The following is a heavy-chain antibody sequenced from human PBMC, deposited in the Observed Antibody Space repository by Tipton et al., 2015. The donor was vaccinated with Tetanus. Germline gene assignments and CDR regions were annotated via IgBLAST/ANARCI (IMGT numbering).Heavy chain of an antibody. V-gene: IGHV4-61*05. D-gene: IGHD3-3*01. J-gene: IGHJ4*02. CDR2: ILYGKST. CDR3: ARIQDYWSGYFDF. Sequence: LRLSCTVSGGSISDKKYYWGWIRQPPGKGLEFIGYILYGKSTHYNPSLKSRVSMAGDPAKNQFSLRLTSVTAADTAVYYCARIQDYWSGYFDFWGQGTRVTASP. CDR1: GGSISDKKYY.